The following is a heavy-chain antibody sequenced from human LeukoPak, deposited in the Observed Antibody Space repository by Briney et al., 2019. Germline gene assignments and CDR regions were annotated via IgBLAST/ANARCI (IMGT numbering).Heavy chain of an antibody. Sequence: PSETLSLTCTVSGGSISSGGYYWSWIRQPPGKGLEWIGYIYHSGSTYYNPPLKSRVTISVDRSKNQFSLKLSSVTAADTAVYYCARVIVVVPAAIDWFDPWGQGTLVTVSS. D-gene: IGHD2-2*01. CDR3: ARVIVVVPAAIDWFDP. CDR2: IYHSGST. CDR1: GGSISSGGYY. V-gene: IGHV4-30-2*01. J-gene: IGHJ5*02.